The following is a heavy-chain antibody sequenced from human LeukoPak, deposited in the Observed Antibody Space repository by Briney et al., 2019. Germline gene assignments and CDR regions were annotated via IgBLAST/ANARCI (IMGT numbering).Heavy chain of an antibody. CDR3: ARGSMVRDIVVVPAAL. V-gene: IGHV1-18*01. D-gene: IGHD2-2*01. CDR2: ISAYNGNT. Sequence: ASVKVTCKASGYTFTSYGISWVRQATGQGLEWMGWISAYNGNTNYAQKLQGRVTMTTDTSTSTAYMELRSLRSDDTAVYYCARGSMVRDIVVVPAALWGQGTLVTVSS. J-gene: IGHJ4*02. CDR1: GYTFTSYG.